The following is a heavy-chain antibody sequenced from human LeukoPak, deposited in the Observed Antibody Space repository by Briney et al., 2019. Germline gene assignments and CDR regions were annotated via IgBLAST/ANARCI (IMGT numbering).Heavy chain of an antibody. CDR3: ARDKGSHNWFDP. J-gene: IGHJ5*02. CDR2: MNPNSGST. Sequence: ASVKVSCKASGYTFTSYDINWVRQATGQGLEWMGWMNPNSGSTSYAQKFQGRVTMTRDTSTSTVYMELSSLRSEDTAVYYCARDKGSHNWFDPWGQGTLVTVSS. V-gene: IGHV1-8*01. D-gene: IGHD2-15*01. CDR1: GYTFTSYD.